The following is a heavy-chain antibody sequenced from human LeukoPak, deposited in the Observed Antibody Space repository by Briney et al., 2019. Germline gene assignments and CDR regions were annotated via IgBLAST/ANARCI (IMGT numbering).Heavy chain of an antibody. CDR2: ISSSGSTI. CDR1: GFTFSSYE. Sequence: PGGSLRLSCAASGFTFSSYEMNWVRKAPGKGLEWVSYISSSGSTISYADSVKGRFTISRDNAETSLYLQMNSLRAEDTAVYYCARDFCGGDCYSIWGRGTLVTISS. J-gene: IGHJ2*01. D-gene: IGHD2-21*02. V-gene: IGHV3-48*03. CDR3: ARDFCGGDCYSI.